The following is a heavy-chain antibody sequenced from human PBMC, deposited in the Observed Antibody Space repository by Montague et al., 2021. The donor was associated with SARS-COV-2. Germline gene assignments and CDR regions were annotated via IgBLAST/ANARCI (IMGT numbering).Heavy chain of an antibody. CDR2: ISSDGRT. CDR3: ARTGYSSGWHSFDY. J-gene: IGHJ4*02. D-gene: IGHD6-19*01. Sequence: SETLSLTCSVSGGSISSGDYFWGWLRQPPGRGLEWIASISSDGRTHYNPSLKSRVIISVDTSRGQFSLELTSVTAADTAVYYCARTGYSSGWHSFDYWGQGTLVTASS. CDR1: GGSISSGDYF. V-gene: IGHV4-39*07.